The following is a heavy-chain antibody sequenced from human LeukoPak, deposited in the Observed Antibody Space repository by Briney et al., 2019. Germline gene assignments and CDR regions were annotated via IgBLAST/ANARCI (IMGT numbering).Heavy chain of an antibody. J-gene: IGHJ3*02. Sequence: GSLRLSCAASGFTFSSYSMNRVRQAPGKGLEWVSSISSSSYIYYADSVKGRFTISRDNAKNSLYLQMNSLRAEDTAVYYCARRYAFDIWGQGTMVTVSS. CDR1: GFTFSSYS. CDR3: ARRYAFDI. V-gene: IGHV3-21*01. CDR2: ISSSSYI.